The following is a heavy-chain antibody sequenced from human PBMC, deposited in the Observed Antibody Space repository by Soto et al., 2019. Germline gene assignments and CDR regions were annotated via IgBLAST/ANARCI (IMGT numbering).Heavy chain of an antibody. Sequence: PGRSLRLSWAACVLTFDDSTMHWVGQGPGKGLEWVSLVSWDSDNRIYADSVKGRFTISRDNINNSLFLQMNSLSAEDTAVYFCVKGASGAGFVFYFWGLGTMVTVSS. D-gene: IGHD3-3*01. CDR3: VKGASGAGFVFYF. V-gene: IGHV3-43*01. J-gene: IGHJ3*01. CDR2: VSWDSDNR. CDR1: VLTFDDST.